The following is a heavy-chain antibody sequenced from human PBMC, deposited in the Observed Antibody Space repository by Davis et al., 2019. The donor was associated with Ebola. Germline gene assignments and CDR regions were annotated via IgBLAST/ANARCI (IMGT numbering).Heavy chain of an antibody. CDR3: TRVKDNSGYYYGAMGY. J-gene: IGHJ4*02. D-gene: IGHD3-22*01. CDR1: GFTFSSYA. Sequence: GGSLRLSCAASGFTFSSYAMSWVRQAPGKGLEWVSAISGSGGSTYYADSVKGRFTISRDNSKNTLYLQMNSLRAEDTAVYYCTRVKDNSGYYYGAMGYWGQGTLVTVSS. CDR2: ISGSGGST. V-gene: IGHV3-23*01.